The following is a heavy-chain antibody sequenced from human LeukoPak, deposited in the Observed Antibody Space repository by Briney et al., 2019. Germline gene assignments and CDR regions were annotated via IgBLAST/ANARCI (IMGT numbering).Heavy chain of an antibody. CDR2: IYYSGST. CDR3: ARGVSYYDSSGPKSFDY. Sequence: TSETLSLTCTVSGGSISSSSYSWGWIRQPPGKGLEWIGSIYYSGSTYYNPSLKSRVTISVDTSKNQFSLKLSSVTAADTAVYYCARGVSYYDSSGPKSFDYWGQGTLVTVSS. V-gene: IGHV4-39*07. D-gene: IGHD3-22*01. CDR1: GGSISSSSYS. J-gene: IGHJ4*02.